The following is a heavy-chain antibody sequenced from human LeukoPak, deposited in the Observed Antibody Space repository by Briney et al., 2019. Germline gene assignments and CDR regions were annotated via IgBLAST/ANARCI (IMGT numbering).Heavy chain of an antibody. D-gene: IGHD4-11*01. J-gene: IGHJ6*03. Sequence: SETLSLTCTVSGGSISSSSYYWGWIRQPPGKGLEWIGSIYYSGGTYYNPSLKSRVTISVDTSKNQFSLKLSSVTAADTAVYYCASSRYSNHYYYYMDVWGKGTTVTVSS. V-gene: IGHV4-39*07. CDR2: IYYSGGT. CDR1: GGSISSSSYY. CDR3: ASSRYSNHYYYYMDV.